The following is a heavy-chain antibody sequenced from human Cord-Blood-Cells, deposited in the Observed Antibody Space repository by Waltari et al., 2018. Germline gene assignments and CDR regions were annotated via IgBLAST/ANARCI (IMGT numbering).Heavy chain of an antibody. J-gene: IGHJ4*02. Sequence: QVQLVQSGAEVKKPGSSVKVSCKASGGTFSSYAISWVRQAPGQGLEWMGGSTPIFVTANDAQKFQGRVTITADKSTSTAYMELSSLRSEDTAVYYCATARGGGSYYFDYWGQGTLVTVSS. D-gene: IGHD1-26*01. CDR3: ATARGGGSYYFDY. CDR2: STPIFVTA. CDR1: GGTFSSYA. V-gene: IGHV1-69*06.